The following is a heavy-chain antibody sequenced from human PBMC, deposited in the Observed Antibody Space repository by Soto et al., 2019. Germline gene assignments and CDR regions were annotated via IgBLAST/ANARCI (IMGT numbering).Heavy chain of an antibody. D-gene: IGHD3-9*01. J-gene: IGHJ4*02. CDR3: ARDFSAIYGSDY. Sequence: TLSLTCTVSGCSISSSSYYWGWIRQPPGKGLEWIGSIYYSGSTYYNPSLKSRVTISVDTSKNQFSLKLSSVTAADTAVYYCARDFSAIYGSDYWGQGTLVTVSS. CDR2: IYYSGST. V-gene: IGHV4-39*02. CDR1: GCSISSSSYY.